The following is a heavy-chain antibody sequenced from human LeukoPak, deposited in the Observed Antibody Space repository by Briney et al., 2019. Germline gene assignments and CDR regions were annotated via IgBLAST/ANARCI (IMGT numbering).Heavy chain of an antibody. J-gene: IGHJ4*02. Sequence: SETLSLTCTVSGGSFKSYYWSWIRQPPGKGLEGIGNIFYSGRTIYSPSLKSRVTISVDTSSLDTSKNQFSLNLTSVTAADTAVYYCARLSSLGGWYYFWGRGTLVTVSS. D-gene: IGHD6-19*01. CDR3: ARLSSLGGWYYF. CDR1: GGSFKSYY. CDR2: IFYSGRT. V-gene: IGHV4-59*01.